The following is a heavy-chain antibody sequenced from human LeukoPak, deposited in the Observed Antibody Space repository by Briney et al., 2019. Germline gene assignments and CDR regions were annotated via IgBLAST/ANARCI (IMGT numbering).Heavy chain of an antibody. V-gene: IGHV1-58*02. D-gene: IGHD3-10*01. J-gene: IGHJ4*02. CDR3: AGTPWFGELTLDY. CDR2: IVVGSGNT. CDR1: GLTFTSST. Sequence: GASVKVSCKASGLTFTSSTIQWVRQARGQRLEWIGWIVVGSGNTNYAQKFQERVIITRDMSTTTVYTELSSLRSEDTAVYYCAGTPWFGELTLDYWGQGTLVTVSS.